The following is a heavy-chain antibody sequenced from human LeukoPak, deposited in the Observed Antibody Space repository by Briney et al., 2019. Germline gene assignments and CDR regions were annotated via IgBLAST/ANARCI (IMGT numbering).Heavy chain of an antibody. CDR1: GFSLSTYGVG. V-gene: IGHV2-5*02. Sequence: SGPTLVNPTQTLTLTCTFSGFSLSTYGVGVGWVRQPPGKALEWLAVIYWDDDRRYISSRRSRLTITKDTSKNRVVLTVTNMDPVDTATYYCVYTFLPGNYLDWFDPWGQGTHVTVSS. CDR3: VYTFLPGNYLDWFDP. D-gene: IGHD2/OR15-2a*01. J-gene: IGHJ5*02. CDR2: IYWDDDR.